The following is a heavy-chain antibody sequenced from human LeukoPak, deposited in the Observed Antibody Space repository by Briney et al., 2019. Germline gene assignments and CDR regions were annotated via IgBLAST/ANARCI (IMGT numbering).Heavy chain of an antibody. J-gene: IGHJ5*02. CDR2: IYYSGST. V-gene: IGHV4-39*01. Sequence: SETLSLTCTVSGGSISSSSYYWGWIRQPPGKGLEWIGSIYYSGSTYYNPSLKSRVTISVDTSKNQFSLKLSSVTAADTAVYYCARGSGGGQNWFDHWGQGTLVTVSS. D-gene: IGHD2-15*01. CDR1: GGSISSSSYY. CDR3: ARGSGGGQNWFDH.